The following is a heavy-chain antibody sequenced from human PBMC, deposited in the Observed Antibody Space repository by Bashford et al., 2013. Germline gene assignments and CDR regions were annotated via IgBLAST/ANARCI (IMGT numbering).Heavy chain of an antibody. J-gene: IGHJ4*02. V-gene: IGHV3-23*01. CDR2: FGGSSGNT. D-gene: IGHD2-15*01. CDR3: AKRGQSVVVVRCYHYYFDY. CDR1: GFTFSSYA. Sequence: VLCLGSLRLSCAASGFTFSSYAMSWVRQAPGKGLEWVSTFGGSSGNTYYADSVKGQFTISRDNSKNTLYLQMNSLRAEDSAVYYCAKRGQSVVVVRCYHYYFDYWGPGNPGHRLL.